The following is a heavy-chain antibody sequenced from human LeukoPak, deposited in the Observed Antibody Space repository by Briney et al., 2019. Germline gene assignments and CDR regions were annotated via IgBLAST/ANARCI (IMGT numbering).Heavy chain of an antibody. V-gene: IGHV4-39*07. D-gene: IGHD4-17*01. CDR2: IYYSGST. Sequence: SETLSLTCTVSGGSISSSSYYWGWIRQPPGKGLEWIGSIYYSGSTNYNPSLKSRVTISVDTSKNQFSLKLSSVTAADTAVYYCARMTTVTFDYWGQGTLVTVSS. J-gene: IGHJ4*02. CDR3: ARMTTVTFDY. CDR1: GGSISSSSYY.